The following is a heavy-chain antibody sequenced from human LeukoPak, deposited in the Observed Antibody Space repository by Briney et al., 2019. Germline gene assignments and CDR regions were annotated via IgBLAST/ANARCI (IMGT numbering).Heavy chain of an antibody. CDR1: GGSLSSGGYY. Sequence: SQTLSLTCTVSGGSLSSGGYYWSWIRQHPGKGLEWLGYIYYSGSTYYNPSLKSRVTISVDTSKNQFSLKLSSVTAADTAVYYCAREPYCGGDCYSGVFDWGQGTLVTVSS. D-gene: IGHD2-21*02. J-gene: IGHJ4*02. V-gene: IGHV4-31*03. CDR2: IYYSGST. CDR3: AREPYCGGDCYSGVFD.